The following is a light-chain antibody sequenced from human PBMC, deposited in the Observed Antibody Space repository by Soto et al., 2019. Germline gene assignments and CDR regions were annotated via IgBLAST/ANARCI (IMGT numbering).Light chain of an antibody. CDR1: SSDVGSHKF. CDR3: CSYAGRSTWV. CDR2: EVS. Sequence: QSALTQPASVSGSPGQSITISCTGTSSDVGSHKFVSWYQHHPGKAPKLMIYEVSKRPSGVSNRFSGSKSGNTASLTFSGLQAEDEADYYCCSYAGRSTWVFGGGTKLTVL. V-gene: IGLV2-23*02. J-gene: IGLJ3*02.